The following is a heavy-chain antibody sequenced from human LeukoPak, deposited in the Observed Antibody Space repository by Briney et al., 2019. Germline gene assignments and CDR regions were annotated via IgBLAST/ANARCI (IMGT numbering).Heavy chain of an antibody. CDR2: IYTSGST. Sequence: SETLSLTCTVSGGSISSYYWSWIRQPAGKGLEWIGRIYTSGSTNYNPSLKSRVTISVDTSKNQFSLKLSSVTAADTAVYYCARDRSTVVGGPKFDYWGQGTLVTVSS. CDR1: GGSISSYY. D-gene: IGHD3-10*01. V-gene: IGHV4-4*07. J-gene: IGHJ4*02. CDR3: ARDRSTVVGGPKFDY.